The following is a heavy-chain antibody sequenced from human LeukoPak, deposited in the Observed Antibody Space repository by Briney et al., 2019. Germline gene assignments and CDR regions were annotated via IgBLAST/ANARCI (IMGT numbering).Heavy chain of an antibody. V-gene: IGHV1-69*13. CDR1: GGTFSSYA. Sequence: ASVKVSCKASGGTFSSYAISWVRQAPGRGLEWMGGIIPIFGTANYAQKFQGRVTITADESTSTAYMELSSLRSEDTAVYYCARRSSGIAAAANYYYYGMDVWGQGTTVTVSS. J-gene: IGHJ6*02. CDR3: ARRSSGIAAAANYYYYGMDV. CDR2: IIPIFGTA. D-gene: IGHD6-13*01.